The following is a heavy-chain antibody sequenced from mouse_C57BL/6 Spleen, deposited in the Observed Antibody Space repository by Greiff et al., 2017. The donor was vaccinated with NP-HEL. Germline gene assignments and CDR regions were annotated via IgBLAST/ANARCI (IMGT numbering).Heavy chain of an antibody. V-gene: IGHV1-9*01. Sequence: VQLQQSGAELMKPGASVKLSCKATGYTFTGYWIEWVKQRPGHGLEWIGEILPGSGSTNYNEKFKGKATFTADTSANTAYMQLSSLSTEESSIYYWASTLIQYYYVSRIAYWGQGTLVTVSA. D-gene: IGHD1-1*01. J-gene: IGHJ3*01. CDR3: ASTLIQYYYVSRIAY. CDR2: ILPGSGST. CDR1: GYTFTGYW.